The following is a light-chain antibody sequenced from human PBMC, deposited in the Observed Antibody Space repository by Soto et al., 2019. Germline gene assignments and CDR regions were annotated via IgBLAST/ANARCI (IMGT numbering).Light chain of an antibody. CDR1: SSDVGGYNY. V-gene: IGLV2-8*01. Sequence: QSALTQPPSASGSPGQSVTISCTGTSSDVGGYNYVSWYQQHPGKAPKLMIYEVSKRPSGVPDRFSGSKSGNTASLTVSGLQAEDEADYYCISYAGSNNHYVFGTGTKVTVL. CDR2: EVS. J-gene: IGLJ1*01. CDR3: ISYAGSNNHYV.